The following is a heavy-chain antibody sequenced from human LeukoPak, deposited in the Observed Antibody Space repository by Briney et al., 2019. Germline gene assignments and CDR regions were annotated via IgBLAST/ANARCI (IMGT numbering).Heavy chain of an antibody. V-gene: IGHV3-43*02. CDR2: NSGGGGST. D-gene: IGHD6-13*01. CDR3: ARDGTAAGLYFDL. J-gene: IGHJ4*02. Sequence: GGPLRLSCAASGFTLYDFDMHWVLQAPEKGGESVSLNSGGGGSTYYADSVKGPLTISRDNTKHSLYLQMSRLRTEDTGMYYCARDGTAAGLYFDLWGQGTLVTVSS. CDR1: GFTLYDFD.